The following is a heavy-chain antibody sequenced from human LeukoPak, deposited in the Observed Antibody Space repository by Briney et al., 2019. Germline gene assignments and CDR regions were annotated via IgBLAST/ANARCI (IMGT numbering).Heavy chain of an antibody. Sequence: SETLPLTCIVSGDSISGKYWSWIRRPAGKGLEWLGRIYSSGTTDYSPSLMSRVTMSLDTSKNHISLRLRSVTAADTAVYYCARLDILVPRAVEWFDPWGQGTVVTVSS. J-gene: IGHJ5*01. CDR2: IYSSGTT. CDR3: ARLDILVPRAVEWFDP. CDR1: GDSISGKY. D-gene: IGHD2-2*01. V-gene: IGHV4-4*07.